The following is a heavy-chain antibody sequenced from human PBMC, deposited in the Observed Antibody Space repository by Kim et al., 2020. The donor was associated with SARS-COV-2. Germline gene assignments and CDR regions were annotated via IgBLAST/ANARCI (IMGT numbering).Heavy chain of an antibody. CDR3: ARLHYYGSGSYYGEFDY. Sequence: GESLKISCKGSGYSFTTYWIGWVRQMPGKGLEWMGIIYPGDSDTRYSPSFQGQVTISADKSISTAYLQWSSLKASDTAMYYCARLHYYGSGSYYGEFDYWGQGTLVTVSS. V-gene: IGHV5-51*01. CDR2: IYPGDSDT. J-gene: IGHJ4*02. CDR1: GYSFTTYW. D-gene: IGHD3-10*01.